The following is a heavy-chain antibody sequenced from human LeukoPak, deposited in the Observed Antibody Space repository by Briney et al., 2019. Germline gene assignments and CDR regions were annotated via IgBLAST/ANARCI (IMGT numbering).Heavy chain of an antibody. Sequence: SETLSLTCAVYGGSFSGYYWGWIRQPPGKGLEWIGEINHSGSTNYNPSLKSRVTISVDTSKNQFSLKLSSVTAADTAVYYCARGASRYYYDSSGYYLYYFDHWGQGTLVTVSS. J-gene: IGHJ4*02. CDR2: INHSGST. V-gene: IGHV4-34*01. CDR3: ARGASRYYYDSSGYYLYYFDH. D-gene: IGHD3-22*01. CDR1: GGSFSGYY.